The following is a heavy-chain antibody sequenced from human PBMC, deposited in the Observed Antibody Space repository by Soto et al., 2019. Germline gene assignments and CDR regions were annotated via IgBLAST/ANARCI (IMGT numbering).Heavy chain of an antibody. J-gene: IGHJ4*02. D-gene: IGHD6-13*01. V-gene: IGHV3-23*01. Sequence: GSLRLSCAASGFTFSSYAMSWVRQAPGKGLEWVSAISGSGGSTYYADSVKGRFTISRDNSKNTLYLQMNSLRAEDTAVYYCAKDPLSRGTAAAGSLDYWGQGTLVTVSS. CDR3: AKDPLSRGTAAAGSLDY. CDR1: GFTFSSYA. CDR2: ISGSGGST.